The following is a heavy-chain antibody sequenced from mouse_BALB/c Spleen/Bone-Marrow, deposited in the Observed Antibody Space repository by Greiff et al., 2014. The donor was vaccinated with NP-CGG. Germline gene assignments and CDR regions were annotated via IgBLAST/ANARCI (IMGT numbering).Heavy chain of an antibody. Sequence: VQGVESGPELVRPGVSVKISCKGSGYTFTDYAMHWVKQSHAKSLEWIGVISTYSGNINYNQKFKGKATMTGDKSSSTAYMELARLTSEDSAIYYCARGYYGSSYLFDYWGQGTTLTVSS. V-gene: IGHV1-67*01. CDR3: ARGYYGSSYLFDY. J-gene: IGHJ2*01. CDR1: GYTFTDYA. D-gene: IGHD1-1*01. CDR2: ISTYSGNI.